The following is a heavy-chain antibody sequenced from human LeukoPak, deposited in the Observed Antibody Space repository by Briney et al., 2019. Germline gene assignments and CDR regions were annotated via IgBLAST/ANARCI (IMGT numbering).Heavy chain of an antibody. Sequence: SQTLSLTCAISGDSVVTNNVAWNWIRQSPSRGLEWLGRTYYRSKWYNDYAVSVKSRITINPDTSKNQFSLQLNSVTPEDTAVYYCARGIVATYYYYMDVWGKGTTVTVSS. CDR3: ARGIVATYYYYMDV. CDR1: GDSVVTNNVA. V-gene: IGHV6-1*01. D-gene: IGHD5-12*01. CDR2: TYYRSKWYN. J-gene: IGHJ6*03.